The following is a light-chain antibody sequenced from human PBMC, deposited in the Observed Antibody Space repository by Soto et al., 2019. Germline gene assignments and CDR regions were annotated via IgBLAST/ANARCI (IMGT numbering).Light chain of an antibody. V-gene: IGKV3-20*01. CDR3: QQYGSSPKT. CDR2: GAS. Sequence: EIVLTQSPGTLSLSPGERATLSCRASQSVSSSYLAWYQQKPGQAPRLLIYGASSRATGIPDRFSGSGSGTDFTLTISRPVPEDFAVYYCQQYGSSPKTFGQGTKVEIK. CDR1: QSVSSSY. J-gene: IGKJ1*01.